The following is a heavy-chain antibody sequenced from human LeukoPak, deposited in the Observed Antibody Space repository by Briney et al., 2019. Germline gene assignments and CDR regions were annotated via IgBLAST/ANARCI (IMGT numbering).Heavy chain of an antibody. CDR1: GFTFSYYA. J-gene: IGHJ4*02. CDR3: AKDRPNYYESNGHYYRLNGDY. V-gene: IGHV3-23*01. D-gene: IGHD3-22*01. CDR2: ISSSGDVT. Sequence: GGSLRLSCAASGFTFSYYAMSWVRQAPGRGLEWVPSISSSGDVTFYTDPVKGRFTISRDNSKNTLYLQMNSLRAEDTAVYYCAKDRPNYYESNGHYYRLNGDYWGQGTLVTVSS.